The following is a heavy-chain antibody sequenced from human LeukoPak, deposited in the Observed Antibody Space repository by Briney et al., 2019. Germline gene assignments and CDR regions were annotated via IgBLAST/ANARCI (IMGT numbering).Heavy chain of an antibody. J-gene: IGHJ6*02. D-gene: IGHD3-10*01. CDR1: GYTFTSYG. CDR2: ISAYNGNT. V-gene: IGHV1-18*01. CDR3: ARDYYGSGSYYIPPPYYYYYGMDV. Sequence: GASVKVSCKAFGYTFTSYGISWVRQAPGQGLEWMGWISAYNGNTNYAQKLQGRVTMTTDTSTSTAYMELRSLRSDDTAVYYCARDYYGSGSYYIPPPYYYYYGMDVWGQGTTVTVSS.